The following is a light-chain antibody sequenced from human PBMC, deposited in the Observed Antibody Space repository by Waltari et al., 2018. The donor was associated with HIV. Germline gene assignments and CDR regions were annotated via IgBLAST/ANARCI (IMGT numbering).Light chain of an antibody. CDR1: QNIDDRY. V-gene: IGKV3D-20*02. Sequence: EIVLTQSPGTLSLSPGETATLSCRASQNIDDRYIVWYQQRPGQAPRLLMYAASTRATGFPDRFSGSRSGTDFTLTITRLQPDDFAVYYCQHRASWPLTFGGGTKVEIK. CDR2: AAS. CDR3: QHRASWPLT. J-gene: IGKJ4*01.